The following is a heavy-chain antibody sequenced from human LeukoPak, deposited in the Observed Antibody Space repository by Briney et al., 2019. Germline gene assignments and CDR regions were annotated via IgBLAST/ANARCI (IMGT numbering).Heavy chain of an antibody. V-gene: IGHV3-48*01. CDR2: ISSSSSTI. CDR3: AKDFGVSTLVVVGDAFDV. CDR1: GFTFSSYS. D-gene: IGHD3-22*01. Sequence: GGSLRLSCAASGFTFSSYSMNWVRQAPGKGLEWVSYISSSSSTIYYADSVKGRFTISRDNSKKTLFLQMNSLRAEDTALYYCAKDFGVSTLVVVGDAFDVWGQGTMVTVSS. J-gene: IGHJ3*01.